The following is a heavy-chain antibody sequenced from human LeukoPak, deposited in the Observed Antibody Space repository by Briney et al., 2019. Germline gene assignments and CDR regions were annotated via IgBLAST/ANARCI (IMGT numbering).Heavy chain of an antibody. Sequence: GGSLRLSCAASGFTFSSYSMNWVRQAPGKGLEGVSSISSSSSYIYYADSVKGRFTISRDNAKNSLYLQMNSLRAEDTAVYYCARDAYDSSGLDYWGQGTLVTVSS. CDR1: GFTFSSYS. J-gene: IGHJ4*02. V-gene: IGHV3-21*01. CDR2: ISSSSSYI. D-gene: IGHD3-22*01. CDR3: ARDAYDSSGLDY.